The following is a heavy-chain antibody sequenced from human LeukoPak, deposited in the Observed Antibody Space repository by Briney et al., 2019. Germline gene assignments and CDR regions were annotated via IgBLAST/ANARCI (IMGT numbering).Heavy chain of an antibody. Sequence: SETLSLTCTVSGGSISSYYWSWIRQPPGKGLEWIGYIYYSGSTNYNPSLKSRVTISVDTSKNQSSLKLSSVTAADTAVYYCAGPDHDYGGNSFDYWGQGTLVTVSS. D-gene: IGHD4-23*01. CDR1: GGSISSYY. CDR3: AGPDHDYGGNSFDY. CDR2: IYYSGST. J-gene: IGHJ4*02. V-gene: IGHV4-59*01.